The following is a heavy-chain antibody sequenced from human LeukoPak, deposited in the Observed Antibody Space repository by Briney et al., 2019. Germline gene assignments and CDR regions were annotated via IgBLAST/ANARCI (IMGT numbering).Heavy chain of an antibody. CDR1: GGSFSGYY. CDR3: ATPDSSVYYYLY. D-gene: IGHD3-22*01. Sequence: PSETLSLTCAVCGGSFSGYYWSWIRQPPGKGLEWIGEINHSGSTNYNPSLKSRVTISVDTSKNQFSLKLSSVTAADTAVYYCATPDSSVYYYLYWGQGTLVTVSS. CDR2: INHSGST. J-gene: IGHJ4*02. V-gene: IGHV4-34*01.